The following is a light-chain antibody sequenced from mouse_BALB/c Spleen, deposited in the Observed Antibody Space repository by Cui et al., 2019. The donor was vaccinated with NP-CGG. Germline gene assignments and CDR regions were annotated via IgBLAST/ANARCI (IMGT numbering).Light chain of an antibody. CDR2: GTN. J-gene: IGLJ1*01. Sequence: QAVVTQEFVLTTSPGETVTLTCRSNTGAVTTSNYANWVQEKPDHLFTGLIGGTNNRAPGVPARFSGSLIGDKAALTITGAQTEDEAIYFCALWYSNHWVFGGGTKLTVL. CDR1: TGAVTTSNY. V-gene: IGLV1*01. CDR3: ALWYSNHWV.